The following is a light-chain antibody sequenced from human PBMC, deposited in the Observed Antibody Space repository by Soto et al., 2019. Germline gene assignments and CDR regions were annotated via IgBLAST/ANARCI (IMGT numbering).Light chain of an antibody. J-gene: IGKJ3*01. CDR1: QDVTSG. CDR2: DAS. V-gene: IGKV1-12*02. CDR3: HQANSFPFT. Sequence: IQLTQSPSAVSASAGDRVTITCRASQDVTSGLAWYQHKPGKAPKLLIKDASTLQSGVPSRFSGSGSGTEFSLTISSLQPEDFATYYCHQANSFPFTFGPGTKVDIK.